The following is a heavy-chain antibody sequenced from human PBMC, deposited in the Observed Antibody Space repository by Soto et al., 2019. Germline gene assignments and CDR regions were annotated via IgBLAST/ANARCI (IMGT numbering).Heavy chain of an antibody. Sequence: QVQLQESGPGLVRPSGALSVTCAVSGDSISRSHWWSWVRQSPGKGLEWIGEISHSGITNYNPSLKSRVTISGDKSKNQLSLKLTSVTDADTAVYYCARVRYDRSGFDHWGQGTLVSVSS. CDR3: ARVRYDRSGFDH. D-gene: IGHD3-22*01. CDR1: GDSISRSHW. J-gene: IGHJ4*02. CDR2: ISHSGIT. V-gene: IGHV4-4*02.